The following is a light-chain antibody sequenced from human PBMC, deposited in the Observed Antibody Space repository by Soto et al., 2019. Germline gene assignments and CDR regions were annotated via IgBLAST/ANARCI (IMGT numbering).Light chain of an antibody. V-gene: IGKV3-20*01. CDR1: QSVSSSH. CDR2: GAS. Sequence: EIVLTQSPGTLSLSPGERATLSCRASQSVSSSHLAWYQQKPGQAPRLLIYGASNRATGIPDRFSGSGSGTDFTLTISRLEPEDFVVYYCQQYGSSGTFGQGTKVDIK. CDR3: QQYGSSGT. J-gene: IGKJ1*01.